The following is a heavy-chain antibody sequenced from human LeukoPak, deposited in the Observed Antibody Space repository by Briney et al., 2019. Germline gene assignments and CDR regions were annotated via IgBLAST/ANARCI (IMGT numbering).Heavy chain of an antibody. Sequence: SETLSLTCAVSGGSISSGGYSWSWIRQPPGKGLEWIGYIYHSGSTYYNPSLKSRVTISVDRSKNQFSLKLSSATAADTAVYYCARGYGSGSYYNGYNWFDPWGQGTLVTVSS. CDR2: IYHSGST. CDR1: GGSISSGGYS. V-gene: IGHV4-30-2*01. D-gene: IGHD3-10*01. CDR3: ARGYGSGSYYNGYNWFDP. J-gene: IGHJ5*02.